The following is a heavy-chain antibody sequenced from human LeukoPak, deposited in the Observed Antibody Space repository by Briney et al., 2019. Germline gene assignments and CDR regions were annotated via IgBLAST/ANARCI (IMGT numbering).Heavy chain of an antibody. CDR3: AKSASRDYYDSSGYPDY. J-gene: IGHJ4*02. CDR2: IYSGGST. V-gene: IGHV3-53*01. CDR1: GFTVSSNH. D-gene: IGHD3-22*01. Sequence: GGSLRLSCAASGFTVSSNHMSWVRQAPGKGLEWVSVIYSGGSTYYADSVKGRFTISRDNSKNTLYLQMNSLRAEDTAVYYCAKSASRDYYDSSGYPDYWGQGTLVTASS.